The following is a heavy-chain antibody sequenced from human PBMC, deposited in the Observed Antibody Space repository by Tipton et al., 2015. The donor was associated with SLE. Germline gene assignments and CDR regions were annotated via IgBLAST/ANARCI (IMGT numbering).Heavy chain of an antibody. D-gene: IGHD3-10*01. CDR2: ISAYNGNT. J-gene: IGHJ5*02. V-gene: IGHV1-18*01. CDR3: ARDPFGPLLYWFYP. CDR1: DYTFSNYD. Sequence: QLVQSGAEVKKPGASVKVACKASDYTFSNYDIAWVRQAPGQGLEWMGWISAYNGNTNYAQKLQGRVTMTTDTSTSTAYMELRSLRSDDTAVYYWARDPFGPLLYWFYPWGQGTLVTVSS.